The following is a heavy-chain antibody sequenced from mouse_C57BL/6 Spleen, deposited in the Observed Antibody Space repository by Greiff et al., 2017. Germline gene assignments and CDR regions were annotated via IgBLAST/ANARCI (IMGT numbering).Heavy chain of an antibody. CDR2: ISDGGSYT. V-gene: IGHV5-4*01. J-gene: IGHJ2*01. CDR1: GFTFSSYA. Sequence: EVQRVESGGGLVKPGGSLKLSCAASGFTFSSYAMSWVRQTPEKRLEWVATISDGGSYTYYPDNVKGRFTISRDNAKNNLYLQMSHLKSEDTAMYYCARDGGGGFDYWGQGTTLTVSS. D-gene: IGHD1-1*02. CDR3: ARDGGGGFDY.